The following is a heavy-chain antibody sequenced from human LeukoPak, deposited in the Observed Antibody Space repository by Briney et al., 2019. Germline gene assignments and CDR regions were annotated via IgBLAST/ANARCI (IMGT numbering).Heavy chain of an antibody. V-gene: IGHV3-48*03. J-gene: IGHJ6*03. D-gene: IGHD4-11*01. CDR3: ARGSNLPPDDYYYYYMDV. CDR2: ISSSGITI. Sequence: GESLKFSCAASGFTFSSYEMTWVRKAPGKGLGWVSYISSSGITIYYADSVKGRFTISRDNAKNSLYLQMNSLRAEDTAVYYCARGSNLPPDDYYYYYMDVWGKGTTVTVSS. CDR1: GFTFSSYE.